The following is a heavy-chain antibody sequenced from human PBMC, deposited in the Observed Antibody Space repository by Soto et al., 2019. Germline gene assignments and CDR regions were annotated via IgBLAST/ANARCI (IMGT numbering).Heavy chain of an antibody. CDR2: MNPNSGNT. CDR3: ARGRGRRSDYGLDG. J-gene: IGHJ6*02. D-gene: IGHD1-26*01. V-gene: IGHV1-8*01. CDR1: GYTFTSYD. Sequence: QVQLVQSGAEVKKPGASVKVSCKASGYTFTSYDINWVRQATGQGLEWMGWMNPNSGNTGYAQKFQGRVTXXRXTXXRTAYMGLSSLRSEDTAVYYCARGRGRRSDYGLDGWGQGTTVTVSS.